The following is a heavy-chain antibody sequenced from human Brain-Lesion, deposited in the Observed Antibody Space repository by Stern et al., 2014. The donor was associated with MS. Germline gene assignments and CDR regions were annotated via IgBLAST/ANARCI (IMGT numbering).Heavy chain of an antibody. CDR3: AKNPGGFTID. V-gene: IGHV3-30*18. Sequence: QGQLVESRGGGVQPGRSRKLSRTASGFTFSIYDLHWVRQGPRKRLECVASLSSAGSNKYYADSVKGRFTISRDNSTNTLFLQMDSLRTEDTAVYYGAKNPGGFTIDWGQGTLVTVSS. CDR1: GFTFSIYD. J-gene: IGHJ4*02. D-gene: IGHD3-3*01. CDR2: LSSAGSNK.